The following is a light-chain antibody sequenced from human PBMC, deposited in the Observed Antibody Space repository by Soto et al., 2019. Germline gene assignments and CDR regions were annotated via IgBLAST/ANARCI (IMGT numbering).Light chain of an antibody. CDR1: SSNIGAGFD. CDR3: QAHDTMLNGREV. V-gene: IGLV1-40*01. CDR2: GNT. Sequence: QSVLAQPPSVSGALGQRITISCIGNSSNIGAGFDVHWYQHLPGTAPKLLIHGNTNRHSGVPDRFSASKADTSASLAITELQAEDEAHYYCQAHDTMLNGREVFGGGTKLTVL. J-gene: IGLJ2*01.